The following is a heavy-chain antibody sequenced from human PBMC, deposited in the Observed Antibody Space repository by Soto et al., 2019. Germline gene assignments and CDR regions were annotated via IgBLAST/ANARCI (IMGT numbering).Heavy chain of an antibody. D-gene: IGHD4-4*01. CDR3: ARPLWRDDYNWGYFDL. CDR1: GFPFSSYA. Sequence: QVQLVESGGGVVQPGRSLRLSCAASGFPFSSYAMHWVRRAPGKGLEWVAVISYDGSNKYYADSVKGRFTISRDNSKNTLYLQMNSLRTEDTAVYYCARPLWRDDYNWGYFDLWGRGTLVTVSS. V-gene: IGHV3-30-3*01. J-gene: IGHJ2*01. CDR2: ISYDGSNK.